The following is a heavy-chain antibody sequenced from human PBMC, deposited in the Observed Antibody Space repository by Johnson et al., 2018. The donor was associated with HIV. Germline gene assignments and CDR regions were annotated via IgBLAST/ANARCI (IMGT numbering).Heavy chain of an antibody. D-gene: IGHD3-9*01. Sequence: HVQLVESGGGVVQPGRSLRLSCAASGFTFSSYGMHWVRQAPGKGLEWVAFIRYDESNEYYADSVKGRFTISRDNSKNTLYLQMSGLRVEDTAVYYCMTDILTGYYNPDGFDIWGQGTMVTVS. CDR1: GFTFSSYG. V-gene: IGHV3-30*02. J-gene: IGHJ3*02. CDR3: MTDILTGYYNPDGFDI. CDR2: IRYDESNE.